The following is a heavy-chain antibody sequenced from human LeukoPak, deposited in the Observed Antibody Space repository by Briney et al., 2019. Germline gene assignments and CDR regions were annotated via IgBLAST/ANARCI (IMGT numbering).Heavy chain of an antibody. CDR2: IIPIFGTP. CDR3: ARALYGSGSYSDY. Sequence: GASVKVSCKASGGTFSSYTISWVRQAPGQGLEWMGGIIPIFGTPHYAQTFQGRVTITADESTSTAYMELSSLRSEDTAVYYCARALYGSGSYSDYWGQGTLVTVSS. CDR1: GGTFSSYT. D-gene: IGHD3-10*01. V-gene: IGHV1-69*01. J-gene: IGHJ4*02.